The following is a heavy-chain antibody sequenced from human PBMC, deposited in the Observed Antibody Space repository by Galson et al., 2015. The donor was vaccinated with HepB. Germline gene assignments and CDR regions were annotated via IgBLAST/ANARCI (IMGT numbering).Heavy chain of an antibody. CDR3: ARVRVTLAAGWYFDL. Sequence: SLRLSCAASGFTFSSYSMNWVRQAPGKGLEWVSSISSSSSYIYYADSVKGRFTISRDNAKNSLYLQMNSLRAEDTAVYYCARVRVTLAAGWYFDLWGRGTLVTVSS. J-gene: IGHJ2*01. CDR1: GFTFSSYS. CDR2: ISSSSSYI. V-gene: IGHV3-21*01. D-gene: IGHD4-11*01.